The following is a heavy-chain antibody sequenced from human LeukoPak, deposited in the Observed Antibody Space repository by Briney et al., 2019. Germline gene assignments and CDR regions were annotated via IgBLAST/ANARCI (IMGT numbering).Heavy chain of an antibody. CDR3: ARHTTTYLGRIVPYYFDY. Sequence: SETLSLTCTVSGGSISSSSYYWGWIRQPPGKGLEWIGRIYYSGSTYYNPSLKSRVTISVDTSKNQFSLKLSSVTAADTAAYYCARHTTTYLGRIVPYYFDYWGQGTLVTVSS. CDR1: GGSISSSSYY. CDR2: IYYSGST. V-gene: IGHV4-39*01. D-gene: IGHD3-16*01. J-gene: IGHJ4*02.